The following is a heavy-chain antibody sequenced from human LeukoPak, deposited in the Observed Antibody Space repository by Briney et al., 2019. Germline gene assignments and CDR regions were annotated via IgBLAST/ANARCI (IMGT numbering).Heavy chain of an antibody. CDR3: ARDTWPGNTEGLLDY. D-gene: IGHD3-10*01. J-gene: IGHJ4*02. Sequence: GGSLRLSCAAYGFTFSTYAMHWVRQAPGKGLEWVAVISYNGYNQYYSDSVKGRFTISRDISDNMLYLQMNSLRDGDTAVYHCARDTWPGNTEGLLDYWGPRTLVTFSS. CDR2: ISYNGYNQ. CDR1: GFTFSTYA. V-gene: IGHV3-30-3*01.